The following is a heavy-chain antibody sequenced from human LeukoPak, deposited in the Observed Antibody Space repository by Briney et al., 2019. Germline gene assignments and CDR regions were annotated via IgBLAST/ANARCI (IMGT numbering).Heavy chain of an antibody. D-gene: IGHD6-6*01. CDR3: ARHVGSSVLDAFDI. CDR1: GGSISSSSYY. CDR2: IYYSGST. V-gene: IGHV4-39*01. J-gene: IGHJ3*02. Sequence: SSETLSLTCTVSGGSISSSSYYWGWIRQPPGKGLEWIGSIYYSGSTYYNPSLKSRVTISVDTSKDRFSLKLTSVTAADTALYYCARHVGSSVLDAFDIWGQGTMVTVSS.